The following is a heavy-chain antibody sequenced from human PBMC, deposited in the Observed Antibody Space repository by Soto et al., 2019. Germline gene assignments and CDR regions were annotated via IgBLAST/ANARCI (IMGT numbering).Heavy chain of an antibody. CDR3: ASRDPGTSVDY. V-gene: IGHV4-4*02. CDR1: GGSFTSNNW. Sequence: SETLSLTCAVSGGSFTSNNWWTWVRQPPGQGLEWIGEIYRTGSTNYNPSLKSRVTISLDKSENQFSLKVTSLTAADTAVYYCASRDPGTSVDYWDQGTLVTVSS. CDR2: IYRTGST. J-gene: IGHJ4*02. D-gene: IGHD1-7*01.